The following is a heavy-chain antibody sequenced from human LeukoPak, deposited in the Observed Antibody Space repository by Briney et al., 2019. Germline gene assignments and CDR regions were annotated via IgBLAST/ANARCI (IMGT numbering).Heavy chain of an antibody. CDR1: GGSISSSY. Sequence: SETLSLTCTVSGGSISSSYWHWIRQPPGKGLEWIGYVYHSGSAYYNPSLKSRITISVDTSKNQFSLKLNSVTSAETAVYYCARRLLQSSGFGAQIWFDPWGQGTLVTVSS. CDR3: ARRLLQSSGFGAQIWFDP. D-gene: IGHD3-3*01. CDR2: VYHSGSA. V-gene: IGHV4-59*08. J-gene: IGHJ5*02.